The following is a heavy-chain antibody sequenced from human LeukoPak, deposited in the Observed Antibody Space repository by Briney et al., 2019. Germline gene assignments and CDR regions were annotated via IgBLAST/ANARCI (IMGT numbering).Heavy chain of an antibody. D-gene: IGHD3-10*01. Sequence: ASVKVSCKASGYTFTGYYMHWVRQAAGQGLEWMGWINPNSGGTNYAQKFQGRVTMTRDTSISTAYMELSRLRSDDTAVYYCARAAPSLWSGGLFPSHPPPYDYSYMDVWGKGTTVTISS. CDR1: GYTFTGYY. CDR3: ARAAPSLWSGGLFPSHPPPYDYSYMDV. CDR2: INPNSGGT. V-gene: IGHV1-2*02. J-gene: IGHJ6*03.